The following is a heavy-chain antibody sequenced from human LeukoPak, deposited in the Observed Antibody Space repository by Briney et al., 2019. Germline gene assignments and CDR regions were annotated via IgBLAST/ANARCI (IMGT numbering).Heavy chain of an antibody. CDR3: ARADRQWLDFDY. V-gene: IGHV4-39*07. CDR2: IYYSGST. CDR1: GGSISSSSYY. J-gene: IGHJ4*02. Sequence: SETLSLTCTVSGGSISSSSYYWGWIRQPPGKGLEWIGSIYYSGSTYYNPSLKSRVTISVDTSKNQFSLKLSSVTAADTAVYYCARADRQWLDFDYWGQGTLVTVSS. D-gene: IGHD6-19*01.